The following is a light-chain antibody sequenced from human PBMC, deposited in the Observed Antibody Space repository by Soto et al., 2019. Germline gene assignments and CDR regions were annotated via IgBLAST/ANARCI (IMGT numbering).Light chain of an antibody. J-gene: IGLJ1*01. Sequence: QSVLTQPPSASGTPGQRVTISASGSSSNIGSNTVSWYQQVPGTAPKLLIYDNDERPSGVPGRFSGSKSGTSASLAISGLQSEDEADYHCATWDDSRNGYVFGPGTKVTVL. V-gene: IGLV1-44*01. CDR2: DND. CDR1: SSNIGSNT. CDR3: ATWDDSRNGYV.